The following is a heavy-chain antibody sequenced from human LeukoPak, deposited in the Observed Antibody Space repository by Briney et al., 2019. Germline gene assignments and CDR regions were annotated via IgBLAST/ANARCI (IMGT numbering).Heavy chain of an antibody. V-gene: IGHV1-8*03. CDR2: MNPNSGNT. J-gene: IGHJ4*02. D-gene: IGHD3-10*01. CDR3: ARAAPYYYGSGRLFGY. Sequence: ASVKVSCKASGYTFTSYDINWVRQATGQGLEWMGWMNPNSGNTGYAQKFQGRVTITRNTSISTAYMELSSLRSEDTAVYYCARAAPYYYGSGRLFGYWGQGTLVTVSS. CDR1: GYTFTSYD.